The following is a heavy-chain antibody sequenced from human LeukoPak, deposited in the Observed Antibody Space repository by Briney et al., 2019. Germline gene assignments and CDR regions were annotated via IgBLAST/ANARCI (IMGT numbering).Heavy chain of an antibody. J-gene: IGHJ6*03. CDR3: AKDGEAGATYYYYYYMDV. CDR2: ISGDGGST. V-gene: IGHV3-43*02. CDR1: GFTFDDYA. D-gene: IGHD3-10*01. Sequence: PGGSLRLSCAASGFTFDDYAMHWVRQAPGKGLEWVSLISGDGGSTYYADPVKGRFTISRDNSKNSLYLQMNSLRTEDTALYYCAKDGEAGATYYYYYYMDVWGKGTTVTVSS.